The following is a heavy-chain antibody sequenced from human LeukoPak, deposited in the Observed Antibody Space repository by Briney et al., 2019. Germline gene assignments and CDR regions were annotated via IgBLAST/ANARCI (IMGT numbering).Heavy chain of an antibody. CDR3: AKERGFLPESDAFDI. J-gene: IGHJ3*02. CDR2: ISGSGGST. V-gene: IGHV3-23*01. Sequence: GGSLRLPCAASGFTFSSYAMSWVRQAPGKGLEWVSAISGSGGSTYYADSVKGRFTISRDNSKDTLYLQMNSLRAEDTAVYYCAKERGFLPESDAFDIWGQGTMVTVSS. D-gene: IGHD2/OR15-2a*01. CDR1: GFTFSSYA.